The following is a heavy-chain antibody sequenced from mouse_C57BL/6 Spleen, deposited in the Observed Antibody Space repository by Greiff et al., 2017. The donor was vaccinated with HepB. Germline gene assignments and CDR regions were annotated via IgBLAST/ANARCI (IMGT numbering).Heavy chain of an antibody. D-gene: IGHD2-4*01. CDR3: ATQADYDYDEGFAY. V-gene: IGHV5-6*01. Sequence: EVQLVESGGDLVKPGGSLKLSCAASGFTFSSYGMSWVRQTPDKRLEWVATISSGGSYTYYPDSVKGRFTISRDNAKNTLYLQMSSQKSEDTAMYYCATQADYDYDEGFAYWGQGTLVTVSA. CDR2: ISSGGSYT. CDR1: GFTFSSYG. J-gene: IGHJ3*01.